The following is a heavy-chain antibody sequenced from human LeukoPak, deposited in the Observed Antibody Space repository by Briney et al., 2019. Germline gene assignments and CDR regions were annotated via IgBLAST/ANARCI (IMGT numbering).Heavy chain of an antibody. CDR2: FVPIFGTT. CDR1: RDTFSNFA. D-gene: IGHD2-2*02. J-gene: IGHJ4*02. V-gene: IGHV1-69*05. Sequence: ASVKVSCKCSRDTFSNFAFGWVRHGPGQGLELMGGFVPIFGTTKYAQKFQGRVTMTTDESTSTANMELSSLTSEDTAVYYCARDGRGIPVAIGYFDQWGQGTLVTVSS. CDR3: ARDGRGIPVAIGYFDQ.